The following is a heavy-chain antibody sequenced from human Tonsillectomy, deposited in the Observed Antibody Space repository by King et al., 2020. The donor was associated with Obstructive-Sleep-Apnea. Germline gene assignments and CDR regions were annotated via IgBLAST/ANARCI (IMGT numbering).Heavy chain of an antibody. CDR1: GFTFSNYG. D-gene: IGHD6-13*01. CDR3: GGYNWFDP. Sequence: VQLVESGGGVVQPGRSLRLSCAASGFTFSNYGMHWVRQAPGEGLEWGAILSYCGNDKYYADSLKGPFTISRDNSKSTLYLQMNSLRPEDTAVYYCGGYNWFDPWGQGTLVTVSS. J-gene: IGHJ5*02. CDR2: LSYCGNDK. V-gene: IGHV3-30*03.